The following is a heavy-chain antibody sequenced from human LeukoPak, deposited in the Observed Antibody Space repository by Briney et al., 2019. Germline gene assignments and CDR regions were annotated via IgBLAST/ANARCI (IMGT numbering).Heavy chain of an antibody. Sequence: SETLSLTCTVSGGSISSSSYYWGWIRQPPGKGLEWIGSIYYSGSTYYNPSLKSRVTISVDTSKNQFSLKLSSVTAADTAVYYCARDYAYYYDSRASKSDYWGQGTLVTVSS. CDR1: GGSISSSSYY. D-gene: IGHD3-22*01. J-gene: IGHJ4*02. CDR3: ARDYAYYYDSRASKSDY. V-gene: IGHV4-39*02. CDR2: IYYSGST.